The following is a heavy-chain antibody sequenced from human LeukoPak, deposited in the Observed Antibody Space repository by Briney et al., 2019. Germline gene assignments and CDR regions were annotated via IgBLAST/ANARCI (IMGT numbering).Heavy chain of an antibody. D-gene: IGHD4-17*01. CDR1: GFTFSSYS. V-gene: IGHV3-21*01. J-gene: IGHJ4*02. CDR2: ISSSSSYI. CDR3: ARASSNYGDYTLVY. Sequence: GGSLRLSCAASGFTFSSYSMNWVRQAPGKGLEWVSSISSSSSYIYYADSVKGRFTISRDNAKNSLYLQMNSLRAEDTAVYYCARASSNYGDYTLVYWGQGTLVTVSS.